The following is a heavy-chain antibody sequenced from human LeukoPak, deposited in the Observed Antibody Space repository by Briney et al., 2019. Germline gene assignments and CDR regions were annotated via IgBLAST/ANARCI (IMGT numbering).Heavy chain of an antibody. V-gene: IGHV4-39*07. CDR3: ARDQDLPMGYYYMDV. CDR1: GGSISSSSYY. J-gene: IGHJ6*03. Sequence: SETLSLTCTVSGGSISSSSYYWGWIRQPPGKGLEWIGSIYYSGSTYYNPSLKSRVTISVDTSKNQFSLKLSSVTAADTAVYYCARDQDLPMGYYYMDVWGKGTTVTVSS. D-gene: IGHD3-16*01. CDR2: IYYSGST.